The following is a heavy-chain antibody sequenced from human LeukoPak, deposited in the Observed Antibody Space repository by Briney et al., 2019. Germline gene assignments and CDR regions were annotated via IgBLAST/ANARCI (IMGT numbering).Heavy chain of an antibody. CDR1: GFTFSSYA. Sequence: SGGSLRLSCAASGFTFSSYAMHWVRQAPGKGLEYVSAISSNGGSTYYANSVKGRFTISRDNSKNTLYLQMGSLRAEDMAVYYCARTMKGYSSGWYSYYFDYWGQGTLVTVSS. V-gene: IGHV3-64*01. D-gene: IGHD6-19*01. CDR2: ISSNGGST. J-gene: IGHJ4*02. CDR3: ARTMKGYSSGWYSYYFDY.